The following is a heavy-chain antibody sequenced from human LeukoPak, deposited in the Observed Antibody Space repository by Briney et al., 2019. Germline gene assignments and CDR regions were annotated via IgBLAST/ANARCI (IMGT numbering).Heavy chain of an antibody. CDR2: ISYIGST. D-gene: IGHD4-17*01. J-gene: IGHJ3*02. V-gene: IGHV4-59*11. CDR1: ADSFSSHY. Sequence: SETLSLTCAVSADSFSSHYWTWLRQPPGKGLEWIGYISYIGSTNYNPSLKSRVTISIDTSKKQFSLKLSSVTAADTAVYYCARDLVTVTKGFDIWGQGTMVSVSS. CDR3: ARDLVTVTKGFDI.